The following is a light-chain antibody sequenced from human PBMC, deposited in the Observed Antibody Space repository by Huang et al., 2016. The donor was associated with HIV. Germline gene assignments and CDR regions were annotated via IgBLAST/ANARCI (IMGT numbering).Light chain of an antibody. J-gene: IGKJ5*01. Sequence: DIVMTQSPDSLTVSLGDRATINCESSQTILYNSNNYNFLAWYQQKPRQPPKLLISGASTRESGVPDRFNGGGSGTHFILTIGSLQAEDVAIYYCQQYYNTPITFGQGTRLEMK. CDR1: QTILYNSNNYNF. V-gene: IGKV4-1*01. CDR2: GAS. CDR3: QQYYNTPIT.